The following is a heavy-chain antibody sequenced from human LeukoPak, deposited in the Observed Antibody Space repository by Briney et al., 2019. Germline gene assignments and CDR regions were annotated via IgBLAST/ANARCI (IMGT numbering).Heavy chain of an antibody. J-gene: IGHJ3*02. CDR2: IYSGGPT. CDR3: ARQGRAGYSSSWSDPFDI. V-gene: IGHV3-53*01. CDR1: GFTVSSNY. D-gene: IGHD6-13*01. Sequence: GGSLRLSCAASGFTVSSNYMNWVRQAPGKGLEWVSVIYSGGPTYYADSVKGRFTISGDNSKNTLYLQMNSLRAEDTAVYYCARQGRAGYSSSWSDPFDIWGQGTMVTVS.